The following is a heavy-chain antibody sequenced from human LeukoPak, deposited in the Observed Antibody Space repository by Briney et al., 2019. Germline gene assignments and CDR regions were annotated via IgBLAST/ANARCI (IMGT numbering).Heavy chain of an antibody. V-gene: IGHV1-69*13. Sequence: SVKVSCTASGGTFSSYAISWVRQAPGQGREWMGGIMPIFGTANYAQKFQGRVTITADESTSTAYMELSRLRSEDTAVYYCARAPPEGYSYGYSWLDPRGQGTLVTVSS. CDR1: GGTFSSYA. J-gene: IGHJ5*02. CDR2: IMPIFGTA. CDR3: ARAPPEGYSYGYSWLDP. D-gene: IGHD5-18*01.